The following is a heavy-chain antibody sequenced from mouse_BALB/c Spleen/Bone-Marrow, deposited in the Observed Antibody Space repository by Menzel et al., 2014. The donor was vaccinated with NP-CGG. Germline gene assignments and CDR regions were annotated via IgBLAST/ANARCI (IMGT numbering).Heavy chain of an antibody. CDR2: IWGDGST. J-gene: IGHJ4*01. V-gene: IGHV2-6-7*01. Sequence: QVHVKQSGPGLVAPSQSLSITCTVSGFSLTGYGVNWVRQPPGKGLEWLGMIWGDGSTDYNSALKSRLSISKDNSKSQVFLKMNSLQTDDTARYYCARDRTHYYGSSYVYYYAMDYWGQGTSVTVSS. D-gene: IGHD1-1*01. CDR1: GFSLTGYG. CDR3: ARDRTHYYGSSYVYYYAMDY.